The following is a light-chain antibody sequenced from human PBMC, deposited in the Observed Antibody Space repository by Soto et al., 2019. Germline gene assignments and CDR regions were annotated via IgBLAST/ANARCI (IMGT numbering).Light chain of an antibody. J-gene: IGKJ2*01. CDR1: QSLVYSDGNTY. Sequence: DVVLTQSPLSLPVTLGQPASISCRSSQSLVYSDGNTYLHWIHQRPGQSPRRLIYNVSIRDSGVPDRFSGSGSGTDFTLKISRVEAEDVGIYYCMQGTHWPPYTFGHGTKLEIK. V-gene: IGKV2-30*01. CDR3: MQGTHWPPYT. CDR2: NVS.